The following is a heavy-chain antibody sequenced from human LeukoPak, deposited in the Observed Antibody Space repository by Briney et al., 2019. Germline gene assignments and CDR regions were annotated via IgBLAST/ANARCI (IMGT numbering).Heavy chain of an antibody. CDR1: GYTFTSYG. CDR2: ISAYNGNT. V-gene: IGHV1-18*01. J-gene: IGHJ5*02. Sequence: GASVKVSCKASGYTFTSYGISWVRQAPGQGLEWMGWISAYNGNTNYAQKLQGRVTMTTDTSTSTAYMELRSLRSDDTAVYYCARDFPDIVVVPAAILSGWFDPWGQGTLVTVSS. D-gene: IGHD2-2*01. CDR3: ARDFPDIVVVPAAILSGWFDP.